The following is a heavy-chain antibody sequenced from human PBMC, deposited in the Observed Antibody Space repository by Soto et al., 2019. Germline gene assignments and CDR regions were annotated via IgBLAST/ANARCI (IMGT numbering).Heavy chain of an antibody. J-gene: IGHJ3*02. CDR2: ISAYNGNT. D-gene: IGHD3-22*01. V-gene: IGHV1-18*04. CDR3: ARKSITMIVVDNFLAFDI. Sequence: VASVKVSCKASGYTFTSYGISWVRQAPGQGLEWMGWISAYNGNTNYAQKLQGRVTMTTDTSTSTAYMELRSLRSDDTAVYYCARKSITMIVVDNFLAFDIWGQGTMVTVSS. CDR1: GYTFTSYG.